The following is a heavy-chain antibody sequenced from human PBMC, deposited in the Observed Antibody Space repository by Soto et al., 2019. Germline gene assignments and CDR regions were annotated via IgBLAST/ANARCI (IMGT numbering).Heavy chain of an antibody. J-gene: IGHJ6*04. CDR3: VRGSKITIFGVVTPLFV. D-gene: IGHD3-3*01. CDR1: GFPFRSYS. Sequence: PGGSLRLSCAASGFPFRSYSMNWVRQAPGKGLEWVSSISSSSSYIYYADSVKGRFTISRDNAKNSLYLQMNSLRAEDTAVYYCVRGSKITIFGVVTPLFVWGKGTTVTVSS. CDR2: ISSSSSYI. V-gene: IGHV3-21*01.